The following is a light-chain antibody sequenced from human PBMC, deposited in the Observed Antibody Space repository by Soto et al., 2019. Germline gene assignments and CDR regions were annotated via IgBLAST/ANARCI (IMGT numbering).Light chain of an antibody. J-gene: IGKJ2*01. CDR3: QQSYSTPPYT. V-gene: IGKV1-39*01. CDR1: QYINNY. Sequence: DIQMTQSPSSLSTSVGDIVTITCRASQYINNYLNWYQQKPGKAPKLLIFAAYNLQSGVPSRFSGSGSGTDFTLTISSLQPEDVATYYCQQSYSTPPYTFGQGTKLDMK. CDR2: AAY.